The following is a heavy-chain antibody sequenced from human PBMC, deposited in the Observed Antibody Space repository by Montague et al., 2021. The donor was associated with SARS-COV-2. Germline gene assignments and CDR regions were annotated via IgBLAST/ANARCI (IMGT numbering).Heavy chain of an antibody. J-gene: IGHJ4*02. CDR3: ARGQVVYAINGDLNY. CDR1: GGSSNFYY. D-gene: IGHD2-8*02. V-gene: IGHV4-34*01. Sequence: SETLSLTCAVYGGSSNFYYWSWIRQPPGKGLEWIWEINHRGSTNNNPSLKTRVTISIDTSKNQFSLKLSSVTAADTAVYYCARGQVVYAINGDLNYWGQGTLVTVSS. CDR2: INHRGST.